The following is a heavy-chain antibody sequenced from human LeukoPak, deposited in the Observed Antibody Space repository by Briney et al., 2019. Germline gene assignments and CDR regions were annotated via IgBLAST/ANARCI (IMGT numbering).Heavy chain of an antibody. V-gene: IGHV5-51*01. CDR3: ARRSGNFQADYNFDY. D-gene: IGHD1-26*01. J-gene: IGHJ4*02. CDR1: GYIFTNYW. CDR2: IYPGVSDT. Sequence: GESLKISCKGSGYIFTNYWIAWVRQMLGKGLEWMGIIYPGVSDTRYSPSFQGQVTISADKSISTAYLQWSSLKASDTAMYYCARRSGNFQADYNFDYWGQGTLVTVSS.